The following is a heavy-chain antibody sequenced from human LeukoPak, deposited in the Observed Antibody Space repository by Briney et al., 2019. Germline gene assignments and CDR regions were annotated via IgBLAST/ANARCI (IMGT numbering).Heavy chain of an antibody. CDR2: IKQHGSEK. V-gene: IGHV3-7*04. J-gene: IGHJ4*02. D-gene: IGHD2-21*01. Sequence: PGGSLRLSCAASGFTFSSYWMSWVRQAPGKGLEWVANIKQHGSEKYYVDSVKGRFTISRDNAKNSLFLQMNSLRAEDTAVYYCARIFWGMGYYFDYWGQGTLVTVSS. CDR3: ARIFWGMGYYFDY. CDR1: GFTFSSYW.